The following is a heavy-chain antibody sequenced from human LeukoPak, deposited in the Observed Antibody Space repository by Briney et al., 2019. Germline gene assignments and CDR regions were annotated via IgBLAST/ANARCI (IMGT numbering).Heavy chain of an antibody. CDR1: GYTFTSYG. CDR3: ARGYSYGMGYYCYYMDV. J-gene: IGHJ6*03. CDR2: ISAYNGNT. Sequence: ASVKVSCKASGYTFTSYGISWVRQAPGQGLEWMGWISAYNGNTNYAQKLQGRVTMTTDTSTSTAYMELRSLRSDDTAVYYCARGYSYGMGYYCYYMDVWGKGTTVTISS. D-gene: IGHD5-18*01. V-gene: IGHV1-18*01.